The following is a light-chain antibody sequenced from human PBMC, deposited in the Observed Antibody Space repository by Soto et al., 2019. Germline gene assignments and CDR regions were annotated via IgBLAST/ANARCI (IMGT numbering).Light chain of an antibody. V-gene: IGKV1-39*01. J-gene: IGKJ2*01. Sequence: DIQMTQSPSYLSAYVGDRVTITCRASQSINIYLNWYQQKPGKAPDLLVYAASTLQGGVPSRFRGSGSGTHFTLTITSLQREDFATYFCHQSLTAPYTFGQGTTLEIK. CDR1: QSINIY. CDR3: HQSLTAPYT. CDR2: AAS.